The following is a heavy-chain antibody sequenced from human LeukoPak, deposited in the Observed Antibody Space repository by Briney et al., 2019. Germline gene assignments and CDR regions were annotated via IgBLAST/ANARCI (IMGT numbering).Heavy chain of an antibody. Sequence: GGSLRLSCAASGFTFSSYWMHWVRQVPGKGLVWVSRIYSDGSITSYADFVKGRFTISRDNAKNTLYLQMNSLRADDTAVYYCAREASSSTDVWGKGTTVTVSS. D-gene: IGHD6-6*01. CDR3: AREASSSTDV. CDR1: GFTFSSYW. V-gene: IGHV3-74*01. J-gene: IGHJ6*04. CDR2: IYSDGSIT.